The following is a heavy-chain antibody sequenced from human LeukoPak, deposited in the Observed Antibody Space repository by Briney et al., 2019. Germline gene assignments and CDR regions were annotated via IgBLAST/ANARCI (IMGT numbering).Heavy chain of an antibody. CDR3: ARGSWFGESAFDI. CDR2: ISSSSSTI. J-gene: IGHJ3*02. Sequence: GGSLRLSCAASGFTFSSYEMNWVRQAPGKGLEWVSYISSSSSTIYYADSVKGRFTISRDNAKNSLYLQMNSLRAEDTAVYYCARGSWFGESAFDIWGQGTMVTVSS. V-gene: IGHV3-48*03. CDR1: GFTFSSYE. D-gene: IGHD3-10*01.